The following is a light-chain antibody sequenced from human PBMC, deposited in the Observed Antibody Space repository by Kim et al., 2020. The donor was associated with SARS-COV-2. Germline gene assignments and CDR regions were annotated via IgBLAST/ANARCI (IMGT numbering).Light chain of an antibody. J-gene: IGLJ3*02. CDR1: SGHSSYA. CDR3: QTWGTGVGV. CDR2: LNSDGSH. Sequence: ASVKLTCPLSSGHSSYAIAWHQQQPEKGPRYLMKLNSDGSHSKGDGIPDRFSGSSSGAERYLTISSLQSEDEADYYCQTWGTGVGVFGGGTQLTVL. V-gene: IGLV4-69*01.